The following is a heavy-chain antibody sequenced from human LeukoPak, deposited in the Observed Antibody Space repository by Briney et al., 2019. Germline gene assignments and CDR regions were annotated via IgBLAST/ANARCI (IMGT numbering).Heavy chain of an antibody. CDR3: ARIAVAGLSFDY. V-gene: IGHV3-30-3*01. CDR1: GFTFSSYA. Sequence: GGFLRLSCGASGFTFSSYAMHWVRQAPGKGLEWVAVISYDGSNKYYADSVKGRFTISRDNSKNTLYLQMNSLRAEDTAVYYCARIAVAGLSFDYWGQGTLVTVSS. D-gene: IGHD6-19*01. J-gene: IGHJ4*02. CDR2: ISYDGSNK.